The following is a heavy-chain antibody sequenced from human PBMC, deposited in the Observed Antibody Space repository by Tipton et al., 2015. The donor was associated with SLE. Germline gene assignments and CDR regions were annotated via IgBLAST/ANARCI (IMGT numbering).Heavy chain of an antibody. CDR3: ASDYGPSDY. D-gene: IGHD3-10*01. Sequence: SLRLSCAASGFTLSSYWMSWVRQAPGKGLEWVANIKQDGSEKYYVDSVKGRFTISRDNAKNSLYLQMNSLRAEDTAVYYCASDYGPSDYWGQGTLVTVSS. V-gene: IGHV3-7*01. CDR1: GFTLSSYW. J-gene: IGHJ4*02. CDR2: IKQDGSEK.